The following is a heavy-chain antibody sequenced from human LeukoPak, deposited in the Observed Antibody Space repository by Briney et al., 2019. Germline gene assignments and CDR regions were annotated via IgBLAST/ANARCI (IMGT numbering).Heavy chain of an antibody. J-gene: IGHJ6*02. CDR2: ISSSGSTI. V-gene: IGHV3-11*01. Sequence: PGGSLRLSCAASGFTFSDYYMSWIRQAPGKGLEWVSYISSSGSTIHYADSVKGRFTISRDNAKNSLYLQMNSLRAEDTAVYYWARDGVVVPAAIAGWDCYYGMDVWGQGTTVTVSS. CDR3: ARDGVVVPAAIAGWDCYYGMDV. CDR1: GFTFSDYY. D-gene: IGHD2-2*02.